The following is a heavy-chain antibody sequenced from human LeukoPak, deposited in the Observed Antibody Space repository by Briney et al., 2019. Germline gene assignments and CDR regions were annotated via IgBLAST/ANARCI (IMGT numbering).Heavy chain of an antibody. CDR3: ARGSEWQHQLTGRPRGHYFYNMDV. D-gene: IGHD6-13*01. V-gene: IGHV3-53*01. CDR1: RFTVSSNY. CDR2: IYSGGST. J-gene: IGHJ6*03. Sequence: GGSLRLSCAASRFTVSSNYMSWVRPAPGKGLEWVSVIYSGGSTYYADSVKGRFTISRDNSKNTLYLQMNRLRAEDTAVYYCARGSEWQHQLTGRPRGHYFYNMDVWGKGTTVTIS.